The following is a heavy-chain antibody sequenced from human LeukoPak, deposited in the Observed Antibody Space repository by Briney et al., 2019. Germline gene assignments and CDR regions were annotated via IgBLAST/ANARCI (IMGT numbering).Heavy chain of an antibody. CDR3: AREGPAASTSFYYFMDV. V-gene: IGHV4-4*07. J-gene: IGHJ6*03. D-gene: IGHD2-2*01. CDR1: GGSISNYY. Sequence: SETLSLTCTVSGGSISNYYWSWIRQPAGKGLEWIGRMYTSGATNYNPSLKSRTTMSVDTSKNQLSLRLSSVTAADRAVYYCAREGPAASTSFYYFMDVWGKGTTVTVSS. CDR2: MYTSGAT.